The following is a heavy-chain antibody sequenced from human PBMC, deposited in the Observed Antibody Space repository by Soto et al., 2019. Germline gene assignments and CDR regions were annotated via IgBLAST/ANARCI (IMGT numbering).Heavy chain of an antibody. J-gene: IGHJ4*02. D-gene: IGHD1-26*01. CDR3: ARGVGSSPPQY. Sequence: SETLSLTCTISGGSVSVYYWSWIRQSTGQGLEWIGYIYASGSPYYNPSLRSRVTISADTSKNQISLKLTSPTAADTAVYYCARGVGSSPPQYWGRGTLVTVSA. V-gene: IGHV4-59*02. CDR1: GGSVSVYY. CDR2: IYASGSP.